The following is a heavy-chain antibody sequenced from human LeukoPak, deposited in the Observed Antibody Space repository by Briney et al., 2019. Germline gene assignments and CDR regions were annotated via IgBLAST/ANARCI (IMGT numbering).Heavy chain of an antibody. CDR3: ARHGKGSSSRRGGFDY. V-gene: IGHV4-59*08. CDR1: GGSISSYY. J-gene: IGHJ4*02. D-gene: IGHD6-13*01. CDR2: IYYSGST. Sequence: PSETLSLTCTVSGGSISSYYWSWIRQPPGKGLEWIGYIYYSGSTNYNPSLKSRVTISVDTSKNQFSLKLSSVTAADTAVYYCARHGKGSSSRRGGFDYWGQGTLVTVSS.